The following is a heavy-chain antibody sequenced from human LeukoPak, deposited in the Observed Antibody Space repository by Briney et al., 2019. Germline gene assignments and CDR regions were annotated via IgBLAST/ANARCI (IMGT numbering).Heavy chain of an antibody. CDR2: ISSRGSYI. J-gene: IGHJ6*02. CDR3: TKDGRVASAINRPTYYYGMDV. Sequence: GGSLRLSCAASGFTFSNYNINWVRQAPGKGLEWVSCISSRGSYIYYADSVKGRFTISRDNVDNSLYLQMNSLRAEDTAVYYCTKDGRVASAINRPTYYYGMDVWGQGTTVIVSS. V-gene: IGHV3-21*01. D-gene: IGHD5-18*01. CDR1: GFTFSNYN.